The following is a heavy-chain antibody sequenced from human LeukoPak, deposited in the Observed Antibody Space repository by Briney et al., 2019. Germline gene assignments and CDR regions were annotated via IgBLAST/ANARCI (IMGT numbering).Heavy chain of an antibody. CDR2: ISYDGSNK. D-gene: IGHD2-21*02. Sequence: GGSLRLSCAASGFTFSSYSMNWVRQAPGKGLEWVAVISYDGSNKYYADSVKGRFTISRDNSKNTLYLQMNSLRAEDTAVYYCANQPKYCGGDCYSDFGWFDPWGQGTLVTVSS. V-gene: IGHV3-30*18. CDR3: ANQPKYCGGDCYSDFGWFDP. J-gene: IGHJ5*02. CDR1: GFTFSSYS.